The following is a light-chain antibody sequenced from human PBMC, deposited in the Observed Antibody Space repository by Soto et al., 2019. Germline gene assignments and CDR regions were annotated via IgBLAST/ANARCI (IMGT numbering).Light chain of an antibody. V-gene: IGKV1-27*01. CDR2: PAS. J-gene: IGKJ4*01. Sequence: DIQMTQSPSSLSASVGGRVTITCRASQAISINLAWNQQKPGKVPKLLIYPASTLQSGVPSRFSGSGSGTEFTLTISSLQPEDVATYYCQKYNSAPLTFGGGTKVEIK. CDR1: QAISIN. CDR3: QKYNSAPLT.